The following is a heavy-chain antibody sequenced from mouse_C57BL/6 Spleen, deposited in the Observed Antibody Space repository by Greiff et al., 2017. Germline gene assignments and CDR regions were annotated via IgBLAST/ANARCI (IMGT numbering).Heavy chain of an antibody. CDR1: GYAFSSSW. CDR2: MYPEDGDT. CDR3: ARGDGYLFDY. V-gene: IGHV1-82*01. Sequence: VQLQQSGPELVKPGASVKISCKASGYAFSSSWMNWVKQRPGKGLEWIGRMYPEDGDTNYNGKFKGKATLTADKSSSTAYMQLSSLTSEDSAVYFCARGDGYLFDYWGQGTTLTVSS. D-gene: IGHD2-3*01. J-gene: IGHJ2*01.